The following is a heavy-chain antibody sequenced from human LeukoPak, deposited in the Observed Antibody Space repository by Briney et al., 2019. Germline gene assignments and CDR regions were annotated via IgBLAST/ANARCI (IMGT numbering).Heavy chain of an antibody. J-gene: IGHJ3*02. D-gene: IGHD3-10*01. Sequence: PGRSLRLSCAASGFTFSSYGMHWVRQAPGKGLEWVAVIWYDGSNKYYADSVKGRFTISRDNSKNTLYLQMNSLKPEDTAVYYCTRVGPRETDAFDIWGRGTMVTVSS. CDR1: GFTFSSYG. V-gene: IGHV3-33*01. CDR2: IWYDGSNK. CDR3: TRVGPRETDAFDI.